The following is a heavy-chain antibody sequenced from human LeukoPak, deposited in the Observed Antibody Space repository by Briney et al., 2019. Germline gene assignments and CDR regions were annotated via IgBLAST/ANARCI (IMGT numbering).Heavy chain of an antibody. J-gene: IGHJ4*02. Sequence: PGGSLRLSCVASGFTFSSFAMSWVRQAPGKGLEWVSAIGVRGSTTLYADSVKGRFTISRDNAKNSLYLQTNSLRAEDTAVYYCARDPFSGYDKRVYYFDYWGQGTLVTVSS. CDR2: IGVRGSTT. V-gene: IGHV3-23*01. CDR1: GFTFSSFA. D-gene: IGHD5-12*01. CDR3: ARDPFSGYDKRVYYFDY.